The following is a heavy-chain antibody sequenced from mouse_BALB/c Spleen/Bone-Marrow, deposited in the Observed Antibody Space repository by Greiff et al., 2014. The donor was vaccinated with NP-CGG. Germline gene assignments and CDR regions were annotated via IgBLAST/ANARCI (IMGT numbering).Heavy chain of an antibody. Sequence: QVQLQQSGAEVVKPGASVRVSCKASGYTLTNYWMQWVKQRPGQGLEWIGEIEPSDSYTNYNQDFKGKATLTVDKSSSTAYMQLSSLTSEDSAVYYCARGRTTVVSDYWGQGTSPTVSS. V-gene: IGHV1-69*02. CDR1: GYTLTNYW. CDR2: IEPSDSYT. J-gene: IGHJ2*02. D-gene: IGHD1-1*01. CDR3: ARGRTTVVSDY.